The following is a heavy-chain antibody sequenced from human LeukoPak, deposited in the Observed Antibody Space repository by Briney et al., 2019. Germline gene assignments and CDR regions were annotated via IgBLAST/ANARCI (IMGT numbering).Heavy chain of an antibody. D-gene: IGHD2-15*01. CDR3: ARGYCSGGSCYSEPGGFDP. V-gene: IGHV4-61*02. Sequence: SQTLSLTCTVSGGSISSGSYYWSWIRQPAGKGLEWIGRNYTSGSTNYNPSLKSRVTISVDTSKNQFSLKLSSVTAADTAVYYCARGYCSGGSCYSEPGGFDPWGQGTLVTVSS. CDR2: NYTSGST. J-gene: IGHJ5*02. CDR1: GGSISSGSYY.